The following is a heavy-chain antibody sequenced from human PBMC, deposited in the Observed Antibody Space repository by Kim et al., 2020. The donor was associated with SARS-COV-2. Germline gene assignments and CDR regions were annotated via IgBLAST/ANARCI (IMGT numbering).Heavy chain of an antibody. V-gene: IGHV6-1*01. D-gene: IGHD3-9*01. CDR3: ARGYFRTLDY. CDR1: GDSVSSNSVA. J-gene: IGHJ4*02. Sequence: SQTLSLTCDISGDSVSSNSVAWHWIRQSPSRGLEWLGRTYYRSKWYKDYAESVKSRIIINPDTSKNQFSLHLNFVTPEDTAVYYCARGYFRTLDYWGQGTLVTVSS. CDR2: TYYRSKWYK.